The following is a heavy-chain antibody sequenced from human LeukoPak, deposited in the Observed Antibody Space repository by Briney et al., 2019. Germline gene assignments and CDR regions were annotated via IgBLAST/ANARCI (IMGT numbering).Heavy chain of an antibody. CDR2: IYSGGST. V-gene: IGHV3-53*01. Sequence: GGSLRLSCAASGLTVSSNYMSWVRQAPGKGLEWVSVIYSGGSTYYADSVKGRFTISRDNSKNTLYLQMNSLRAEDTAVYYCASKEIVVTDDDAFDIWGQGTMVTVSS. D-gene: IGHD5-12*01. J-gene: IGHJ3*02. CDR3: ASKEIVVTDDDAFDI. CDR1: GLTVSSNY.